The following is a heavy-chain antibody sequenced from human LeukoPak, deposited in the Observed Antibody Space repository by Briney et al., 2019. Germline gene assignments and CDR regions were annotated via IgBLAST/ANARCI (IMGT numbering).Heavy chain of an antibody. V-gene: IGHV4-59*01. CDR1: GGSITSFY. J-gene: IGHJ4*02. CDR2: IYYSGST. Sequence: SETLALTCTVSGGSITSFYWSWIRQPPGKGLEWIGYIYYSGSTNYNPSLKSRVSISIDTSKNQFSLKLSSVNAADTAVCYCAREGLGIESFDYWGQGTLVTVSS. CDR3: AREGLGIESFDY. D-gene: IGHD7-27*01.